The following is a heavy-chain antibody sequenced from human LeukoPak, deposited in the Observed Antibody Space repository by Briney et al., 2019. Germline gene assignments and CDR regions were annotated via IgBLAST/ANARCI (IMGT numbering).Heavy chain of an antibody. CDR2: ISAYNGNT. Sequence: ASVKVSCKASGYTFTGYYIHWVRQAPGQGLEWMGWISAYNGNTNYAQKLQGRVTMTTDTSTSTAYMELRSLRSDDTAVYYCARSADSSGWYEFDYWGQGTLVTVSS. CDR1: GYTFTGYY. D-gene: IGHD6-19*01. V-gene: IGHV1-18*04. CDR3: ARSADSSGWYEFDY. J-gene: IGHJ4*02.